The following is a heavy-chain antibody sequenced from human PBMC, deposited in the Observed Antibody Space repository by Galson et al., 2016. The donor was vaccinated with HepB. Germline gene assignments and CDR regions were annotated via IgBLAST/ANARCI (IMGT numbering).Heavy chain of an antibody. J-gene: IGHJ6*02. V-gene: IGHV3-11*01. D-gene: IGHD5-18*01. CDR2: ISSGGGPT. Sequence: SLRLSCAASGFRFSDHYMSWIRQVPWKGLESIARISSGGGPTYYAESVRGRFTISRDDAKNSLYLQLNSLRAEDTAVYYCARDPDTSSKVDVWGQGTSVIVSS. CDR3: ARDPDTSSKVDV. CDR1: GFRFSDHY.